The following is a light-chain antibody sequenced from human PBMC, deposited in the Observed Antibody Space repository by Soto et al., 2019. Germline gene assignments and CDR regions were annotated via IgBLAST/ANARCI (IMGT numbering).Light chain of an antibody. CDR2: DAS. CDR1: QSISFW. Sequence: DIQMTQSPSTLSASVGDRVTITCRSSQSISFWLAWYQQKPGKAPKLLIYDASTLYSGVPSRFSGSRSGTEFTLTISSLRPDDFGSYYCQQYNSFAPYSFGQGTKLEI. J-gene: IGKJ2*03. CDR3: QQYNSFAPYS. V-gene: IGKV1-5*01.